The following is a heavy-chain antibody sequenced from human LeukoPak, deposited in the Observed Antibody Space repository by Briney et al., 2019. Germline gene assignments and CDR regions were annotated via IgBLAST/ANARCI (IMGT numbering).Heavy chain of an antibody. CDR3: AGQRTLWQQVLDH. CDR2: ISGSGDTT. D-gene: IGHD6-13*01. V-gene: IGHV3-23*01. Sequence: QTGGSLRVSCAASGYTFSSYAMSWVRQAPGKGLEWVSTISGSGDTTYYADSVKGRFTISRDNSKNTLYLQMNSLRAEDTAVYYCAGQRTLWQQVLDHWGQGTLVTVSS. J-gene: IGHJ4*02. CDR1: GYTFSSYA.